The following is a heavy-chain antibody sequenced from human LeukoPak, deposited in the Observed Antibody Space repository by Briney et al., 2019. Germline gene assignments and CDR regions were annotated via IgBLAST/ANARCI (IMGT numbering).Heavy chain of an antibody. CDR1: GYTFTGYY. V-gene: IGHV1-2*02. J-gene: IGHJ3*02. D-gene: IGHD1-7*01. CDR3: ARVTGTTVFAFDI. Sequence: ASVKVSCKASGYTFTGYYMHWVRQAPGQGLEWMGWINPNSGGTNYAQKFQGRVTMTRDTSISTAYMGLSRLRSDDTAVYYCARVTGTTVFAFDIWGQGTMVTVSS. CDR2: INPNSGGT.